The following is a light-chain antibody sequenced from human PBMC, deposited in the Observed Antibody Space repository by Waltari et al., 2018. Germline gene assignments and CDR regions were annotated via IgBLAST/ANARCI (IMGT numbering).Light chain of an antibody. Sequence: EVVMTQSPAALSVSPGERVTLSCKASQNIDNNSAWYQQKPGQSPRLLIYGASTRATGVPARFSGSGSGTEFTLTISSLQSEDCAVCYCQQYNRWPPLTFGGGTKVEIK. CDR3: QQYNRWPPLT. CDR1: QNIDNN. CDR2: GAS. J-gene: IGKJ4*01. V-gene: IGKV3-15*01.